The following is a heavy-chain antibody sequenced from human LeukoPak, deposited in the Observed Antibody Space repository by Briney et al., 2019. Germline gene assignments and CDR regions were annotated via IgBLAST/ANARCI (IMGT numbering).Heavy chain of an antibody. D-gene: IGHD3-22*01. CDR3: GIRDTSVYYVF. Sequence: GGSLRLSCTGSGFTFRTYAFSWVRQAPGEGLEWVSATGSNGVTYYADSVKGRFTISRDNSKNALYLQMNGLRADDTAVYYCGIRDTSVYYVFWGQGTLVTVSS. CDR1: GFTFRTYA. V-gene: IGHV3-23*01. CDR2: TGSNGVT. J-gene: IGHJ4*02.